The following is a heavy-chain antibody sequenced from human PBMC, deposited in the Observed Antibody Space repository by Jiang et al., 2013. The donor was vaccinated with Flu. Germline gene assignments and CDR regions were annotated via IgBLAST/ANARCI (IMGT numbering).Heavy chain of an antibody. Sequence: VQLVESGGGVVQPGRSLRLSCAASGFRFSTYAMHWVRQAPGKGLEWVAVISFDGRNKYYADSVKGRFTISRDNSKDTLYLEVNSLTVEDTAVYHCARANGEGRLPTTSYAIDVWGQGTTVTVS. D-gene: IGHD3-10*01. J-gene: IGHJ6*02. V-gene: IGHV3-30*03. CDR3: ARANGEGRLPTTSYAIDV. CDR2: ISFDGRNK. CDR1: GFRFSTYA.